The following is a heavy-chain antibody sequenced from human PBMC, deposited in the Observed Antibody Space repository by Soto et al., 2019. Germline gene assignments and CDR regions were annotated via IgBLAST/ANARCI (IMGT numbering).Heavy chain of an antibody. CDR2: INPSGGST. CDR1: GYTFTSYY. Sequence: GASVKVSCKASGYTFTSYYMHWVRQAPGQGLEWMGIINPSGGSTSYAQKFQGRVTMTRDTSTSTVYMELSSLRSEDTAVYYCASTTGYSSGWYGSVFPWFDPWGQGTMV. CDR3: ASTTGYSSGWYGSVFPWFDP. D-gene: IGHD6-19*01. J-gene: IGHJ5*02. V-gene: IGHV1-46*01.